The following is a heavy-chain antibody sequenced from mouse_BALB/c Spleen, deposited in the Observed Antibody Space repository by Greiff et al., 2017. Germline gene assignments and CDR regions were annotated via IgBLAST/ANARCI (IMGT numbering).Heavy chain of an antibody. CDR3: VRHGYPYYYAMDY. J-gene: IGHJ4*01. V-gene: IGHV10-1*02. D-gene: IGHD2-2*01. CDR2: IRSKSNNYAT. CDR1: GFTFNTYA. Sequence: EVQLVESGGGLVQPKGSLKLSCAASGFTFNTYAMNWVRQAPGKGLEWVARIRSKSNNYATYYADSVKDRFTISRDDSQSMLYLQMNNLKTEDTAMYYCVRHGYPYYYAMDYWGQGTSVTVSS.